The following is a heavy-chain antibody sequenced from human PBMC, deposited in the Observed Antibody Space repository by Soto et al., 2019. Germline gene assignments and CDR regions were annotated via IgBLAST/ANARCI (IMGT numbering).Heavy chain of an antibody. Sequence: QVQLFQSGGGMVQPGGSLRLSCAASGFTFSLYGMHWVRQAPGKGLEWVAVIWNEGSEKNYADSVKGRFTLSGDSSKNTLYLEMNSLRVEDTAVYYCARVGHNGYDLDFDYWGQGTLVTVSS. CDR1: GFTFSLYG. J-gene: IGHJ4*02. V-gene: IGHV3-33*01. CDR3: ARVGHNGYDLDFDY. CDR2: IWNEGSEK. D-gene: IGHD5-12*01.